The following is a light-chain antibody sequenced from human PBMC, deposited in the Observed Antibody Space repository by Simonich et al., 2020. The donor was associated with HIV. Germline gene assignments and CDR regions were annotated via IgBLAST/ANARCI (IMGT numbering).Light chain of an antibody. CDR1: QSVSSN. CDR3: QQYGSSPPMYT. V-gene: IGKV3-20*01. Sequence: DIVMTQSPDSLAVSLGERPAINCQSSQSVSSNLAWYQQKPGQAPRLLLFGDSPRAAGIPDRFSGSGSGTDFTLTISRLEPEDFAVYYCQQYGSSPPMYTFGQGTKLEIK. CDR2: GDS. J-gene: IGKJ2*01.